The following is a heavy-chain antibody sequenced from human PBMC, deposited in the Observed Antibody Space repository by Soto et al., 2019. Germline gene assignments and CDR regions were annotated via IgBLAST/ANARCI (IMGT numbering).Heavy chain of an antibody. CDR3: AKPPIWLSEHVNY. J-gene: IGHJ4*02. V-gene: IGHV3-23*01. Sequence: EVQLLESGGGLVQPGGSLRLSGVASGLTLTNYAMTWVRQAPGKGLEWIAAIRPGQGATFYADSVRGRFTISRDDSTNTLSLQMNSLRAEDTAIYYCAKPPIWLSEHVNYWGQGTLVTVSS. CDR1: GLTLTNYA. CDR2: IRPGQGAT. D-gene: IGHD3-10*01.